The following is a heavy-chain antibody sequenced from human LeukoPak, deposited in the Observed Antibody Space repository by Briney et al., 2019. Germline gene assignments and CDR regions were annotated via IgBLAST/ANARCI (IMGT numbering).Heavy chain of an antibody. D-gene: IGHD1-26*01. CDR1: GDSISTYY. Sequence: PSETLSLTCSFSGDSISTYYWSWIRQSPGKGLEWIGHIYSSGNTDYNSSLKSRVTISVDTSKSQFSLRLSSVTATDTAVYYCARLRWQLVGPYFDYWGQGILVTVSS. J-gene: IGHJ4*02. CDR2: IYSSGNT. V-gene: IGHV4-59*01. CDR3: ARLRWQLVGPYFDY.